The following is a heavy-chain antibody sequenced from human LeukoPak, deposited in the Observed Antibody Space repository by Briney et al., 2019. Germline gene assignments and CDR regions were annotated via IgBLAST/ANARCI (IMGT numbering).Heavy chain of an antibody. Sequence: GGSLRLSCAAAGFTFDDYGMSWVSQAPGKGLEWVSGINWNGGSTGYADSVKGRFTISRDNAKNSLYLQMNSLRAEDTALYYCARERSGSYYSYWGQGTLVTVSS. CDR1: GFTFDDYG. V-gene: IGHV3-20*04. CDR3: ARERSGSYYSY. D-gene: IGHD1-26*01. J-gene: IGHJ4*02. CDR2: INWNGGST.